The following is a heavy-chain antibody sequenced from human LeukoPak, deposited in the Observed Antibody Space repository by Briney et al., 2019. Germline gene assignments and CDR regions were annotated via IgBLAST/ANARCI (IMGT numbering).Heavy chain of an antibody. CDR2: IYSGGST. J-gene: IGHJ4*02. V-gene: IGHV3-66*02. CDR3: ATANRGYCSGGSCLDY. CDR1: GFTVSSNY. Sequence: GGSLRLSCAASGFTVSSNYMSWVRQAPGKGLEWVSVIYSGGSTYYADSVKGRLTISRDNSKNTLYLQMNSLRAEDTAVYYCATANRGYCSGGSCLDYWGQGTLVTVSS. D-gene: IGHD2-15*01.